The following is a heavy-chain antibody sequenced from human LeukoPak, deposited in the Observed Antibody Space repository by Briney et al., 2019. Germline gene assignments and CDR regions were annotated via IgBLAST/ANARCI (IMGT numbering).Heavy chain of an antibody. CDR2: IYYSGST. V-gene: IGHV4-59*01. J-gene: IGHJ6*02. CDR1: GGSISSYY. D-gene: IGHD3-3*01. Sequence: SETLSLTCTVSGGSISSYYWSWIRQPPGKGLEWIGYIYYSGSTNYNPSLKSRVTISVDTSKNQFSLKLSSVTAADTAVYYCAREPGYDFWSGLPTPYGMDVWGQGTTVTVSS. CDR3: AREPGYDFWSGLPTPYGMDV.